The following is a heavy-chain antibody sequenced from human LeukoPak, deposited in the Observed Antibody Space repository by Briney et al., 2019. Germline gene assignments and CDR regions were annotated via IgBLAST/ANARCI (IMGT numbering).Heavy chain of an antibody. V-gene: IGHV3-74*01. D-gene: IGHD1-26*01. CDR2: ISAGGDTT. J-gene: IGHJ4*02. CDR3: ASGGSGTYDY. CDR1: GFTFSSFW. Sequence: GRSLRLSCAASGFTFSSFWMHWVRQAPGKGLVWVSRISAGGDTTTYADSVKGRFTISRDNARNTLYLQMNSLRAEDTAVYYCASGGSGTYDYWGQGTLVTVSS.